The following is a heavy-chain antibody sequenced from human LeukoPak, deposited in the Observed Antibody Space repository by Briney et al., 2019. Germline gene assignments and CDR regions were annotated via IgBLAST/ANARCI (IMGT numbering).Heavy chain of an antibody. D-gene: IGHD5-24*01. CDR1: GFNFGNFA. Sequence: GSLRLSCVASGFNFGNFAVTWVRQAPGKGLEGVSGVIGSGDTYYADSVKGRFTMSRDNSRTTLYLQMNSLRFEDTAIYYCAKDMHYNDGRWEFDPWGQGTLVTVSS. CDR2: VIGSGDT. J-gene: IGHJ5*02. CDR3: AKDMHYNDGRWEFDP. V-gene: IGHV3-23*01.